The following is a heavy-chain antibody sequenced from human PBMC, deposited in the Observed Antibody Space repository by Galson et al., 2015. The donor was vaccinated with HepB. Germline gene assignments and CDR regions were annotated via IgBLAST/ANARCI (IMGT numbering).Heavy chain of an antibody. Sequence: PALVKPTQTLTLTCTFSGFSLSTSGVGVGWIRQPPGKALEWLALIYWDDDKRYSPSLKSRLTITKDTSKNQVVLTMTNMDPVDTATYYCAHRGLVEQWLAYFDYWGQGTLVTVSS. CDR3: AHRGLVEQWLAYFDY. V-gene: IGHV2-5*02. CDR2: IYWDDDK. D-gene: IGHD6-19*01. J-gene: IGHJ4*02. CDR1: GFSLSTSGVG.